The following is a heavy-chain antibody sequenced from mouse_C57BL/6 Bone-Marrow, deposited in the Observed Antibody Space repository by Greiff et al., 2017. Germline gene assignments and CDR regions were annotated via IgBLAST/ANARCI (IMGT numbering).Heavy chain of an antibody. CDR3: AHYYGSSYAMDY. V-gene: IGHV3-6*01. CDR1: GYSITSGYY. J-gene: IGHJ4*01. Sequence: EVKLVESGPGLVKPSQSLSLTCSVTGYSITSGYYWNWIRQFPGNKLEWMGYISYDGSNNYNPSHKNRISLTRDTSKNQFFLKLNSVTTEDTATYYCAHYYGSSYAMDYWGQGTSVTVSS. D-gene: IGHD1-1*01. CDR2: ISYDGSN.